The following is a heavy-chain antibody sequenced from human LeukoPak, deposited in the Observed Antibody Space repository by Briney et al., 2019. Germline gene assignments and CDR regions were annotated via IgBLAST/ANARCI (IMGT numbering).Heavy chain of an antibody. V-gene: IGHV3-23*01. CDR2: ISGSGGST. CDR1: GFTFSSYA. D-gene: IGHD2-2*01. J-gene: IGHJ6*04. Sequence: GGSLRLSCAASGFTFSSYAMSWVRQAPGKGLEWVSAISGSGGSTYYADSVKGRFTISRDNAKNTLYLQMNSLRAEDTAIYYCARNPYCGSTRCYWEDVWGKGTTVTVSS. CDR3: ARNPYCGSTRCYWEDV.